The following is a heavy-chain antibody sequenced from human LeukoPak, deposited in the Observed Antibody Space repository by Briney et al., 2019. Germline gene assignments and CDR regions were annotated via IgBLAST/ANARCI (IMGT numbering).Heavy chain of an antibody. Sequence: GGSLRLSCAASGFTFSSYEMNWVRQAPGKGLEWVSYISSSGSTIYYADSVKGRFTISRDNAKNSLYLLMNSLRAEDTAVYYCARDMGYRVVVAATPGAFDIWGQGTMVTVSS. V-gene: IGHV3-48*03. D-gene: IGHD2-15*01. CDR3: ARDMGYRVVVAATPGAFDI. CDR2: ISSSGSTI. CDR1: GFTFSSYE. J-gene: IGHJ3*02.